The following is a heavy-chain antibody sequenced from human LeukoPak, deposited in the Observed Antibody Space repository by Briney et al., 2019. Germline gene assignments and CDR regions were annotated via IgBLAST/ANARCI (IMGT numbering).Heavy chain of an antibody. Sequence: ASVKVSCKASGYTFTSYGISWVRQAPGQGLEWVGWINPNSGVTNYAQKFQGRVSMTSDASISTVYMELSRLGSDDTAVYYCSREDYWGQGTLVTVSS. CDR1: GYTFTSYG. J-gene: IGHJ4*02. CDR3: SREDY. V-gene: IGHV1-2*02. CDR2: INPNSGVT.